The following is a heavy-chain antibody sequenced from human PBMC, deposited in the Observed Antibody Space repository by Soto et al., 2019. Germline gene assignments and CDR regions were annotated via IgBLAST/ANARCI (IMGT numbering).Heavy chain of an antibody. CDR3: TKYRRTHAEGYSFDY. CDR1: GGSISGSY. J-gene: IGHJ4*02. V-gene: IGHV4-59*01. CDR2: IHYSGST. Sequence: SETLSLTCTVYGGSISGSYWSWIRQTPGKVLEWVGYIHYSGSTNYNPSLKSRVTMSVDSAKNQFSLQLSSVTAADTAVYFCTKYRRTHAEGYSFDYSDQGVLVTVSS. D-gene: IGHD2-15*01.